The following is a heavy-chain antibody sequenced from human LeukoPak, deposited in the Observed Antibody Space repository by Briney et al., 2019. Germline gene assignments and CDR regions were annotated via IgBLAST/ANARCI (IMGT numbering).Heavy chain of an antibody. CDR2: INPNSGGT. D-gene: IGHD3-22*01. V-gene: IGHV1-2*04. Sequence: VKVSCKASGYTFTGYYMHWVRQAPGQGLEWMGWINPNSGGTNYAQKFQGWVTMTRDTSISTAYMELSRLRSDDTAVYYCARGFGNYYDSSGYYSGGDNWFDPWGQGTLVTVSS. CDR3: ARGFGNYYDSSGYYSGGDNWFDP. J-gene: IGHJ5*02. CDR1: GYTFTGYY.